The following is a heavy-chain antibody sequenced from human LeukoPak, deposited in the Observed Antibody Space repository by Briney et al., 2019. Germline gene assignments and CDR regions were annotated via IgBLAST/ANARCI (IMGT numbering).Heavy chain of an antibody. V-gene: IGHV1-2*02. J-gene: IGHJ6*02. CDR1: GYTFTGYY. CDR3: ARMGCSSTSCLYGMDV. D-gene: IGHD2-2*01. CDR2: INPNSGGT. Sequence: ASVKVSCKASGYTFTGYYMHWVRQAPGQGLEWMGWINPNSGGTNYAQKFQGRVTMTGDTSISTAYMELSRLRSDDTAVYYCARMGCSSTSCLYGMDVWGQGTTVTVSS.